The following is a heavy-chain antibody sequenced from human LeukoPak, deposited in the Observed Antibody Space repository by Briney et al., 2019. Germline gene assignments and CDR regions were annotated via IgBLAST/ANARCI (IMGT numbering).Heavy chain of an antibody. CDR3: ARDATGHNSSWEFDH. D-gene: IGHD6-13*01. CDR1: GGSIIFYS. Sequence: SETLSLTCTVSGGSIIFYSWSWVRQPPGRGLEWIGYIYYRGKTDYNDCLKRRVSISVDTSKNQFSLKLYPVTAADTAVYCCARDATGHNSSWEFDHWRQGTLVTVCS. V-gene: IGHV4-59*01. J-gene: IGHJ4*02. CDR2: IYYRGKT.